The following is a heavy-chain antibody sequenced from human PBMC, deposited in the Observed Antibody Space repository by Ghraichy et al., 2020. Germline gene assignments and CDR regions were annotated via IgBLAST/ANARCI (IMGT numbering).Heavy chain of an antibody. D-gene: IGHD6-13*01. Sequence: SQTLSLTCTVSGGSISSNSYYWGWIRQPPGKGLEWIGSIYYSGSTYYNPSLKSRVTISVDTSKNQFSLKLHSVTAADTAVYYCARRPVALVLFAFDVWGQGTTVTVSS. V-gene: IGHV4-39*01. CDR3: ARRPVALVLFAFDV. J-gene: IGHJ3*01. CDR1: GGSISSNSYY. CDR2: IYYSGST.